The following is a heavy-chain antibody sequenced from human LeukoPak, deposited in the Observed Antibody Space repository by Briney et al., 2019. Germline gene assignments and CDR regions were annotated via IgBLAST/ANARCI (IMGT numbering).Heavy chain of an antibody. CDR1: GYSISSGYY. D-gene: IGHD6-13*01. J-gene: IGHJ5*02. Sequence: SETLSLTRAVSGYSISSGYYWGWIRQPPGKGLEWIGSIYHSESTYYNPSLKSRVTISVDTSKNQFSLKLSSVTAADTAVYYCAGIAAVNSVHPWGQGTLVTVSS. CDR2: IYHSEST. CDR3: AGIAAVNSVHP. V-gene: IGHV4-38-2*01.